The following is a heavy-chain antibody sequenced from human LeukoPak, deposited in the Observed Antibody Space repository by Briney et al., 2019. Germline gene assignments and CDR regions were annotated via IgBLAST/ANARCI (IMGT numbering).Heavy chain of an antibody. J-gene: IGHJ4*02. V-gene: IGHV1-69*13. CDR2: TIPIFGTA. CDR3: ARLSGNVVVPAAIRDY. CDR1: GGTFSSYA. Sequence: SVKVSCKASGGTFSSYAISWVRQAPGQGLEWMGGTIPIFGTANYAQKFQGRVTITADESTSTAYMELSSLRSEDTAVYYCARLSGNVVVPAAIRDYWGQGTLVTVSS. D-gene: IGHD2-2*01.